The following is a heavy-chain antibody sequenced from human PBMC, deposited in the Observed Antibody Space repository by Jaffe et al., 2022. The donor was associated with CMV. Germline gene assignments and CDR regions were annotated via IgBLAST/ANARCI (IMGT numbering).Heavy chain of an antibody. Sequence: QVQLVQSGAEVKKPGASVKVSCKASGYTFTGYYMHWVRQAPGQGLEWMGWINPNSGGTNYAQKFQGWVTMTRDTSISTAYMELSRLRSDDTAVYYCARGGYSSGWNFYYYYMDVWGKGTTVTVSS. J-gene: IGHJ6*03. D-gene: IGHD6-19*01. CDR2: INPNSGGT. V-gene: IGHV1-2*04. CDR3: ARGGYSSGWNFYYYYMDV. CDR1: GYTFTGYY.